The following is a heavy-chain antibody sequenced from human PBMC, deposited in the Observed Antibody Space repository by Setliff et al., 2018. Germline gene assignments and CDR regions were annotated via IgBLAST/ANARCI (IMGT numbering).Heavy chain of an antibody. V-gene: IGHV4-61*10. CDR1: GGSVGSDFSY. CDR2: IYTTWST. J-gene: IGHJ6*03. CDR3: ARVGSSWDHYYYYYYMDV. D-gene: IGHD6-13*01. Sequence: PSETLSLTCTVSGGSVGSDFSYWTWIRQPAGKGLEWIGQIYTTWSTNYNPSLKSRVTISVDTSKNQFSLKLSSVTAADTAVYYCARVGSSWDHYYYYYYMDVWAKGPRSPSP.